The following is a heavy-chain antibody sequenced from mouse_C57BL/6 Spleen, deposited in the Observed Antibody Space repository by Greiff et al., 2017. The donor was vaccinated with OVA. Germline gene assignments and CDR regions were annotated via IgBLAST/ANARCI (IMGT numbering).Heavy chain of an antibody. CDR2: IDPETGGT. V-gene: IGHV1-15*01. Sequence: QVQLQQSGAELVRPGASVTLSCKASGYTFTDYEMHWVKQTPVHGLEWIGAIDPETGGTAYNQKFTGKAILTADKSSSTAYMELRSLTSEDSAVYYCTRGPRRYAMDYWGQGTSVTVSS. J-gene: IGHJ4*01. D-gene: IGHD2-10*02. CDR3: TRGPRRYAMDY. CDR1: GYTFTDYE.